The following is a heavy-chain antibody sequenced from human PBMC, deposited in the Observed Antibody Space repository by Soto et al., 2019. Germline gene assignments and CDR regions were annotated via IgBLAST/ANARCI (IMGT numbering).Heavy chain of an antibody. Sequence: XGSLRVPCTTSGFTLNYYGMHWVRQAPGKGLVWVSRINSDGSTTNYADSVKGRFTISRDNAKNTLYLEMNSLRAEDTAVYYCAKFYSGSYSTYWGQGTLVTVSS. CDR2: INSDGSTT. J-gene: IGHJ4*02. D-gene: IGHD1-26*01. CDR3: AKFYSGSYSTY. CDR1: GFTLNYYG. V-gene: IGHV3-74*01.